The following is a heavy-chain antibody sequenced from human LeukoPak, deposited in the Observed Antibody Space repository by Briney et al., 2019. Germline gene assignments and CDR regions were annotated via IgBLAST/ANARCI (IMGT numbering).Heavy chain of an antibody. CDR2: IYSGGST. CDR1: GFTVSSNY. J-gene: IGHJ6*03. CDR3: ARAYGSGSLYYYYYYMDV. Sequence: GGSLRLSCAASGFTVSSNYMSWVRQAPGKGLEWVSVIYSGGSTYYADSVKGRFTISRDNSKNTLYLQMNSLRAEDTAVYYCARAYGSGSLYYYYYYMDVWGKGTTVTISS. V-gene: IGHV3-66*01. D-gene: IGHD3-10*01.